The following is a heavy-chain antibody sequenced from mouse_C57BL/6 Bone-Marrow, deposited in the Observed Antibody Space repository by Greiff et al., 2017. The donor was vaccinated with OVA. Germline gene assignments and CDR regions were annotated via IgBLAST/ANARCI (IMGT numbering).Heavy chain of an antibody. D-gene: IGHD4-1*01. CDR3: ASSGTWFAY. J-gene: IGHJ3*01. CDR1: GFTFSSYA. V-gene: IGHV5-4*01. CDR2: ISDGGSYT. Sequence: VQLKESGGGLVKPGGSLKLSCAASGFTFSSYAMSWVRQTPEKRLEWVATISDGGSYTYYPENVKGRFTISRDNAKNNLYLQMSHLKSEDTAMYYCASSGTWFAYWGQGTLVTVSA.